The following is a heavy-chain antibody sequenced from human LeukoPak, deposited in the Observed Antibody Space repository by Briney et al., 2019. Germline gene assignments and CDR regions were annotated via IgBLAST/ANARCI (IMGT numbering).Heavy chain of an antibody. J-gene: IGHJ4*02. CDR2: SGTVGDT. D-gene: IGHD2-2*01. CDR3: VRAAMPYIINGRRFDY. Sequence: QAGGSLRLSCAASGFTSSAYDMHWVRHITGGGLEWVSTSGTVGDTFYSDSVKGRFTISRENAKNSVHLQMNSLRVEDSSIYFCVRAAMPYIINGRRFDYWGQGTLVTVSS. V-gene: IGHV3-13*04. CDR1: GFTSSAYD.